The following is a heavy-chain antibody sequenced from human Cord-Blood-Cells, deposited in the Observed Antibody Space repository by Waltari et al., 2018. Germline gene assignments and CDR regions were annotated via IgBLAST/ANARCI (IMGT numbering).Heavy chain of an antibody. CDR2: MNPNSGNT. D-gene: IGHD3-22*01. V-gene: IGHV1-8*01. Sequence: QVQLVQSGAEVKKPGASVKVSCTASGYTFTSYDINCVRKANGHGLEWMGWMNPNSGNTGYAQKFQGRVTMTRNTSISTAYMELSSLRSEDTAVYYCARLYYYDSSGYYRYYGMDVWGQGTTVTVSS. CDR3: ARLYYYDSSGYYRYYGMDV. CDR1: GYTFTSYD. J-gene: IGHJ6*02.